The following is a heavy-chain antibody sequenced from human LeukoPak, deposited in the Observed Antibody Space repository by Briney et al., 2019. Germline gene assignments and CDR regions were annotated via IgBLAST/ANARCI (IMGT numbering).Heavy chain of an antibody. CDR2: ISSSGSTM. Sequence: GGSLRLSCAASGFTFSDYYMSWIHQAPGEGLEWVSYISSSGSTMYYADSVKGRFTISRDNAKNSLYLQMNSLRAEDTAVYYCARDREDILTGFDYWGQGTLVTVSS. D-gene: IGHD3-9*01. V-gene: IGHV3-11*01. CDR1: GFTFSDYY. CDR3: ARDREDILTGFDY. J-gene: IGHJ4*02.